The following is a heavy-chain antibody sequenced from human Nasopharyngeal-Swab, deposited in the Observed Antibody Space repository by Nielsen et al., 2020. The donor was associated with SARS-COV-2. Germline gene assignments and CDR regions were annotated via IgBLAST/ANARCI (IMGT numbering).Heavy chain of an antibody. CDR1: GVSITRQY. J-gene: IGHJ5*02. CDR2: ISRNSGT. CDR3: AKEGTTGWFDP. D-gene: IGHD1-1*01. Sequence: SETLSLTCTVSGVSITRQYWSWIRQPPGKGLEWIGFISRNSGTSYNPSLKSRVTMFMDTSKTQFSLRLRSVTAADTAVYYCAKEGTTGWFDPWGQGTLVTVSS. V-gene: IGHV4-59*11.